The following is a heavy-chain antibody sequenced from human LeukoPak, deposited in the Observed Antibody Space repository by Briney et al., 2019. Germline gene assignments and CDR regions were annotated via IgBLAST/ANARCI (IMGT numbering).Heavy chain of an antibody. CDR3: ARGRSYYTFDY. J-gene: IGHJ4*02. D-gene: IGHD3-10*01. Sequence: SETLSLTCAVSGYSISSDYHWGWIRQPPGKGLEWIGAMHHSGSTYYNPSLKRRVTISVDTSKNQVSLKLNSVTAADTAVYYCARGRSYYTFDYWGQGTLVTVSA. CDR1: GYSISSDYH. V-gene: IGHV4-38-2*01. CDR2: MHHSGST.